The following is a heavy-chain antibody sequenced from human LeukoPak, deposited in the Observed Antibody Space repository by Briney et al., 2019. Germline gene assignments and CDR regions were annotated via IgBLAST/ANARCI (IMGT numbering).Heavy chain of an antibody. CDR3: ARDVTTMVRGVIQPPWFDP. D-gene: IGHD3-10*01. Sequence: ASVKVSCKASGGTFSSYAISWVRQAPGQGLEWMGRIIPILGIANYAQKFQGRVTITADKSTSTAYMELSSLRSEDTAVYYCARDVTTMVRGVIQPPWFDPWGQGTLVTVSP. J-gene: IGHJ5*02. CDR2: IIPILGIA. V-gene: IGHV1-69*04. CDR1: GGTFSSYA.